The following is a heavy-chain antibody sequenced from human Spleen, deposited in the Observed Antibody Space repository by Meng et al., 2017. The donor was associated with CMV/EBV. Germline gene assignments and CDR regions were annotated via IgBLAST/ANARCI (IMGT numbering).Heavy chain of an antibody. J-gene: IGHJ4*02. CDR3: AKASRGIVVVTAAAFDY. CDR2: ISWNSGSI. D-gene: IGHD2-2*01. Sequence: GGSLRLSCAASGFTFDDYAMHWVRQAPGKGLEWVSGISWNSGSIGYADSVQGRFTISRDNAKNSLYLQMNSLRAEDTALYYCAKASRGIVVVTAAAFDYWGQGTLVTVSS. V-gene: IGHV3-9*01. CDR1: GFTFDDYA.